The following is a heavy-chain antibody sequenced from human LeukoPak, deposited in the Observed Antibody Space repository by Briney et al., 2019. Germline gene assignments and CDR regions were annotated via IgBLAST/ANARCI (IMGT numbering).Heavy chain of an antibody. CDR1: GYTFTSYY. D-gene: IGHD3-22*01. Sequence: ASVKVSCKASGYTFTSYYMHWVRQAPGQGLEWMGIINPSGGSTSYAQKFQGRVTMTRDMSTSTAYMELRSLRSDDTAVYYCARDREYYYDSSGYYNPPNFDYWGQGTLVTVSS. V-gene: IGHV1-46*01. CDR3: ARDREYYYDSSGYYNPPNFDY. J-gene: IGHJ4*02. CDR2: INPSGGST.